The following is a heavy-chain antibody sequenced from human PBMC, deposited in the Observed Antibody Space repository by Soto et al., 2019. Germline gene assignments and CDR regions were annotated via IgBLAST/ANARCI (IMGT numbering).Heavy chain of an antibody. J-gene: IGHJ5*02. CDR1: GVSISSHY. Sequence: SETLSLTCNVSGVSISSHYWTWIRQPPGKGLEWIAYIYYSGSVSYNPSLKSRLSISIDRSKMQFSLKLTSVTSSDTGVYYCASSPSLNWFDAWGQGTLVTVS. CDR2: IYYSGSV. CDR3: ASSPSLNWFDA. V-gene: IGHV4-59*11.